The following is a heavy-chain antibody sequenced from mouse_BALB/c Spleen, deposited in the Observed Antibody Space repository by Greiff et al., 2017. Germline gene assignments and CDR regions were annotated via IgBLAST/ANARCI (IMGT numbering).Heavy chain of an antibody. D-gene: IGHD2-3*01. J-gene: IGHJ3*01. V-gene: IGHV2-9*02. CDR2: IWAGGST. CDR3: AIDHDGYSWFAC. Sequence: QVQLKESGPGLVAPSQSLSITCTVSGFSLTSYGVHWVRQPPGKGLEWLGVIWAGGSTNYNSALMSRLSISNDNSKSQVFLKMNSLQTDDTAIYYCAIDHDGYSWFACGGQGTLVTVSA. CDR1: GFSLTSYG.